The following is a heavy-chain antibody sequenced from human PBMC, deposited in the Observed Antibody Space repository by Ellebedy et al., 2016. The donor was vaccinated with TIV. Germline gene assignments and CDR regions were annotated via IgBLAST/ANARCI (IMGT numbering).Heavy chain of an antibody. V-gene: IGHV3-48*02. J-gene: IGHJ5*02. CDR2: ITSDSTTI. Sequence: GESLKISCTASGITLGTYSMNWVRQAPGKGLEWVASITSDSTTIYYADSVRGRFTISRDNSKNSLYLQMNSLRDEDTAVYYCARDRKSPGTLWFGEFPWGQGTLVTVSS. CDR1: GITLGTYS. CDR3: ARDRKSPGTLWFGEFP. D-gene: IGHD3-10*01.